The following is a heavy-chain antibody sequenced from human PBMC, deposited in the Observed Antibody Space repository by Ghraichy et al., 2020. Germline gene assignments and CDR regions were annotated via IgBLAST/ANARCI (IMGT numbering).Heavy chain of an antibody. CDR3: ARDFAWYMDY. Sequence: SQTLSLTCAISGDSVSNYNSAWNWIRQSPSRGLEWLGRTYHRSKWYNEYAVSVESRITIDPDTSKNQFSLQLKSVTPEDSAVYYCARDFAWYMDYWGQGIVVTVSS. V-gene: IGHV6-1*01. CDR2: TYHRSKWYN. J-gene: IGHJ4*02. D-gene: IGHD3-9*01. CDR1: GDSVSNYNSA.